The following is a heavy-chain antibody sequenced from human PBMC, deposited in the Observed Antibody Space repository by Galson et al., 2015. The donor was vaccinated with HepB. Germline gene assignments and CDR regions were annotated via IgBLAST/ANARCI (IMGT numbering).Heavy chain of an antibody. V-gene: IGHV3-53*04. J-gene: IGHJ6*02. D-gene: IGHD6-13*01. CDR1: GFTVSSNY. CDR3: ARARGAAAGTDYYYGMDV. Sequence: SLRLSCAASGFTVSSNYMSWVRQAPGKGLEWVSVIYSGGSTYYADSVKGRFTISRHNSKNTLYLQMNSLRAEDTAVYYCARARGAAAGTDYYYGMDVWGQGTTVTVSS. CDR2: IYSGGST.